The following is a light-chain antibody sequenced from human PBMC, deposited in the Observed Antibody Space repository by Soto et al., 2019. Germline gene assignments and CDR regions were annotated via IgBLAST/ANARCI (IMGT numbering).Light chain of an antibody. CDR3: CSYAGSRI. CDR2: EIN. Sequence: QSALTQPPSASGSPGQSVTISCTGHSRDIGYNNYVSWYQQHPGKAPKLMIYEINKRPSGVPDRFSGSKSGNTASLTVSGLQAEDEADYYCCSYAGSRIFGTGTKLTVL. J-gene: IGLJ1*01. CDR1: SRDIGYNNY. V-gene: IGLV2-8*01.